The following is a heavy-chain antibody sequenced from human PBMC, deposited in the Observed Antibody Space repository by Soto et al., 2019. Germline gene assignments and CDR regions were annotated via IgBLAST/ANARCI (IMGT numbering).Heavy chain of an antibody. CDR1: GGSFSGYY. V-gene: IGHV4-34*01. CDR3: ARGRITMVRGVQFDP. CDR2: INHSGSA. D-gene: IGHD3-10*01. Sequence: QVQLQQWGAGLLKPSETLSLTCAVYGGSFSGYYWSWIRQPPGKGLEWIGEINHSGSANYNPSLKSRVSISVDTSRNQFSLKLSSVTAADTAVYYCARGRITMVRGVQFDPWGQGTLVTVSS. J-gene: IGHJ5*02.